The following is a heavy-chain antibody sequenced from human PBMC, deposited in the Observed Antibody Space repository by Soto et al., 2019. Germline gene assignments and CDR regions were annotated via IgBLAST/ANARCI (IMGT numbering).Heavy chain of an antibody. D-gene: IGHD3-3*01. CDR2: INAGNGNT. Sequence: ASVKVSCKASGYTFTSYAMHWVRRAPGQRLEWMGWINAGNGNTKYSQKFQGRVTITRDTSASTAYMELSSLRSEDTAVYYCARGYDFWSGEKSDAFDIWGQGTMVTVSS. CDR3: ARGYDFWSGEKSDAFDI. CDR1: GYTFTSYA. J-gene: IGHJ3*02. V-gene: IGHV1-3*01.